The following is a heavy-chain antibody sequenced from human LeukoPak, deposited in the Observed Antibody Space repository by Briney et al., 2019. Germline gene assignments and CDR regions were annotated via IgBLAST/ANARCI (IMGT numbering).Heavy chain of an antibody. D-gene: IGHD3-22*01. V-gene: IGHV3-23*01. Sequence: GRSLRLSCVASGFTFSSYAMSWVRQAPGKGLEWVSAISGSGGSTYYADSVKGRFTISRDNSKNTLYLQMNSLRAEDTAVYYCAKDASITMIVVVITKPNFDYWGQGTLVTVSS. CDR3: AKDASITMIVVVITKPNFDY. CDR1: GFTFSSYA. CDR2: ISGSGGST. J-gene: IGHJ4*02.